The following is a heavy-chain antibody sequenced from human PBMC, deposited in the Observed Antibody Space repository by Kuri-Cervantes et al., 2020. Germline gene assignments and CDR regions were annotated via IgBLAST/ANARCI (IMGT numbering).Heavy chain of an antibody. J-gene: IGHJ4*02. D-gene: IGHD3-9*01. V-gene: IGHV1-8*02. CDR3: ARAHYDILIDQSLDIDY. Sequence: ASVKVSCKASGYTFTDYFMNWMRQAPGQRLEWMGWMNPNSGNTGYAQKFQGRVTMTRNTSISTAYMELSSLRSEDTAVYYCARAHYDILIDQSLDIDYWGQGTLVTVSS. CDR1: GYTFTDYF. CDR2: MNPNSGNT.